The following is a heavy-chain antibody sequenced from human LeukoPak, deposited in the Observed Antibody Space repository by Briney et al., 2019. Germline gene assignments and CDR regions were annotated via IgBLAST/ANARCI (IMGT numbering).Heavy chain of an antibody. CDR3: ARLSDSDSSGYYWGFEY. CDR1: GGSISSYY. V-gene: IGHV4-59*08. D-gene: IGHD3-22*01. Sequence: SETLSLTCIVSGGSISSYYWSWIRQPPGKGLECIGYIYDSGSTNYNPSLKSRVTISVDSSKNQFSLKLSSVTAADTAVYYCARLSDSDSSGYYWGFEYWGQGTLVTVSS. CDR2: IYDSGST. J-gene: IGHJ4*02.